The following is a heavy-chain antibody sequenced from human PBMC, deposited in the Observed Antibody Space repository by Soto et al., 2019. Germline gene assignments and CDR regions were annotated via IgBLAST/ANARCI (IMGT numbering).Heavy chain of an antibody. V-gene: IGHV1-69*13. J-gene: IGHJ6*02. CDR3: ERDRFLEWLLPIHYYYYYGLDV. D-gene: IGHD3-3*01. CDR1: GGTFISYA. Sequence: SVKVSCKASGGTFISYAISWVRQAPGQGLEWMGGIIPIFGTANYAQKFQGRVTITADESTSTAYMELSSLRSEDTAVYYCERDRFLEWLLPIHYYYYYGLDVWGQGTKVTVSS. CDR2: IIPIFGTA.